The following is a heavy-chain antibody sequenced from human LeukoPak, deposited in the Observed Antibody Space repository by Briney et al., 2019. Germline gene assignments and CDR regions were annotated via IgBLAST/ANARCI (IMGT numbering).Heavy chain of an antibody. CDR2: ISDSGGST. CDR1: GFTFNSYA. Sequence: GGSLRLSCAASGFTFNSYALSWVRQAPGKGLEWVSGISDSGGSTYYADSVRGRFTISRDNSKNTLYLQMNSLRVEDTAVYYCAKGINSWYWDSWGQGTLVTVSS. V-gene: IGHV3-23*01. CDR3: AKGINSWYWDS. J-gene: IGHJ4*02. D-gene: IGHD6-13*01.